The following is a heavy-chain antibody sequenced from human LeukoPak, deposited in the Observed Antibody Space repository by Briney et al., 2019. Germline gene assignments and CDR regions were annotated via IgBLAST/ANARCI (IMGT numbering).Heavy chain of an antibody. J-gene: IGHJ4*02. D-gene: IGHD1-26*01. CDR3: AEGSGGY. CDR2: IPNSGST. V-gene: IGHV4-59*02. CDR1: GASVSRYY. Sequence: SETLSLTCTVSGASVSRYYWTWIRQPPGKGLEYLGYIPNSGSTNYNPSLESRVTLSIDASKNQFSLKMTSVSAADTAVYYCAEGSGGYWGQGILVTVSS.